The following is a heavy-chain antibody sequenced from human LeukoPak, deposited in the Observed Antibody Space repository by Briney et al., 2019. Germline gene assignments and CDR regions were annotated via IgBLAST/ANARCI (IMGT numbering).Heavy chain of an antibody. D-gene: IGHD1-14*01. CDR2: IYYSGST. CDR1: GGSISSYY. V-gene: IGHV4-59*01. CDR3: ARDSEGEPFDP. J-gene: IGHJ5*02. Sequence: SETLSLTCTVSGGSISSYYWSWIRQPPGKGLEWIGYIYYSGSTNYNPSLRSRVTISVDTSKNQFSLKLSSVTAADTAVYYCARDSEGEPFDPWGQGTLVTVSS.